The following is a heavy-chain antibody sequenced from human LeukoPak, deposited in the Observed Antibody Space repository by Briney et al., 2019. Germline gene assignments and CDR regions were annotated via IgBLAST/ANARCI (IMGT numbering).Heavy chain of an antibody. CDR1: GYTFTGYY. J-gene: IGHJ6*04. CDR2: INPNSGGT. V-gene: IGHV1-2*02. Sequence: GASVKVSCKASGYTFTGYYMHWVRQAPGQGLEWMGWINPNSGGTNYAQKFQGRVTMTRDTSISTAFLELSRLRSDDTAVYYCARGTWVLGGQMDVWGKGTTVTISS. CDR3: ARGTWVLGGQMDV. D-gene: IGHD3-16*01.